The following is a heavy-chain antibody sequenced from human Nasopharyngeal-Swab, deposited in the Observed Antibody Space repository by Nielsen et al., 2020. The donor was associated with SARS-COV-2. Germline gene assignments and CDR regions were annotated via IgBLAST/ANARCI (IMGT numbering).Heavy chain of an antibody. CDR3: AKDSGAGFCSGGSCFPTNH. Sequence: EGSLRLSCAASGFTFSSYAMNWVRQAPGKGLEWVSGISGTGDNTYYADSVKGRFTISRDSSKNTLYLQMNSLRAEDTAIYYCAKDSGAGFCSGGSCFPTNHWGQGTLVTVSS. CDR1: GFTFSSYA. J-gene: IGHJ5*02. V-gene: IGHV3-23*01. D-gene: IGHD2-15*01. CDR2: ISGTGDNT.